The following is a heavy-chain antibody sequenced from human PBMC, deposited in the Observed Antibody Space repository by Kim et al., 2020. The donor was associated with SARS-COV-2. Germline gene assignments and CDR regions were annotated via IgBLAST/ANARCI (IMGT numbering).Heavy chain of an antibody. V-gene: IGHV4-59*08. D-gene: IGHD3-22*01. Sequence: SETLSLTCTVSGGSISSYLWSWIRQPPGKGLEWIGYIYYSGSTNYNPSLKSRVTISVNTSKNQFSLKLSSVTAADTAVYYCSGCAREYYYDSCGYYFDYWGQGTLVTVSS. CDR2: IYYSGST. J-gene: IGHJ4*02. CDR3: SGCAREYYYDSCGYYFDY. CDR1: GGSISSYL.